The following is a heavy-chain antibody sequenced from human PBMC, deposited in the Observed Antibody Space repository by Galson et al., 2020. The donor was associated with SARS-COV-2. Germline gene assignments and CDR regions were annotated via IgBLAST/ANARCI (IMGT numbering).Heavy chain of an antibody. CDR3: ARASIAAAGIVIYYYYGMDV. CDR1: GGSFSGYY. Sequence: SETLSLTCAVYGGSFSGYYWSWIRQPPGKGLEWIGEINHSGSTNYNPSLKSRVTISVDTSKNQFSLKLSSVTAADTAVYYCARASIAAAGIVIYYYYGMDVWGQGTTVTVSS. V-gene: IGHV4-34*01. CDR2: INHSGST. D-gene: IGHD6-13*01. J-gene: IGHJ6*02.